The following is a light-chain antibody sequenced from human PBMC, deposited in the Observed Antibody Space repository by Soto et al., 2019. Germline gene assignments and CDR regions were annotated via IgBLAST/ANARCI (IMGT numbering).Light chain of an antibody. V-gene: IGLV2-14*02. Sequence: QSALTQPASVSGSPGQSITISCTGTSNDVGSYNLVSWYQQHPGKAPKLMIYEVSNRPSGVSNRFSGSKSGNTASLTISGLQAEDEADYYCSSYTSSSTQVFGGGTKLTVL. CDR2: EVS. J-gene: IGLJ3*02. CDR3: SSYTSSSTQV. CDR1: SNDVGSYNL.